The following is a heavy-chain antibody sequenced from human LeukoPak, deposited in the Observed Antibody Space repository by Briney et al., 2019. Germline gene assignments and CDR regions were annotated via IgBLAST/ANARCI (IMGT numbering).Heavy chain of an antibody. CDR1: GGSFSGYY. D-gene: IGHD3-10*01. CDR2: INHSGST. CDR3: ARGNMVRGVTIDY. J-gene: IGHJ4*02. Sequence: SETLSLTCAVYGGSFSGYYWSWIRQPPEKGLEWIGEINHSGSTNYNPSLKSRVTISVDTSKNQFSLKLSSVTAADTAVYYCARGNMVRGVTIDYWGQGTLVTVSS. V-gene: IGHV4-34*01.